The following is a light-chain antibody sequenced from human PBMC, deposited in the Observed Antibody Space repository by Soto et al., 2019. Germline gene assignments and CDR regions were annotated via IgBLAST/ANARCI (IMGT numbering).Light chain of an antibody. J-gene: IGLJ3*02. Sequence: QAVVTQPPSVSGARGQRVSISCTGSSSNIGAGYDVQWYQQLPGTTPKLLIHGNSNRPSGVPDRFSGSKSGTSASLAITGLQAEDEADYYCQSYDSSLSGSVFGGGTKLTVL. V-gene: IGLV1-40*01. CDR1: SSNIGAGYD. CDR2: GNS. CDR3: QSYDSSLSGSV.